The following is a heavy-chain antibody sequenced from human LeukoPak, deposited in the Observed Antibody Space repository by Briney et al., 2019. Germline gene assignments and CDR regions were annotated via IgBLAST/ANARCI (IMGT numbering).Heavy chain of an antibody. CDR1: GGSISSYY. Sequence: SETLSLTCTVSGGSISSYYWSWIRQPPGKGLEWIGYIYYSGSTNYNPSLKSRVTISVDTSKNQFSLKLSSVTAADTAVYYCARHEKGIDYYDSSGYPPPPDDRCDAFDIWGQGTMVTVSS. J-gene: IGHJ3*02. CDR3: ARHEKGIDYYDSSGYPPPPDDRCDAFDI. V-gene: IGHV4-59*08. D-gene: IGHD3-22*01. CDR2: IYYSGST.